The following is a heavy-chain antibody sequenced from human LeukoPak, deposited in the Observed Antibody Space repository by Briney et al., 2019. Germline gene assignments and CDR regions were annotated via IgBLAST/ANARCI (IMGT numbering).Heavy chain of an antibody. Sequence: PSETLSLTCTVSGGSISSTTYYWGWIRQPPGKGLKWIGSMSYRGTTYYNPSLKSRVTISVDTSKNQFSLKLSSVTAADTAVYYCARDPKVFRFGAHRDWYFDLWGRGTLVTVSS. V-gene: IGHV4-39*07. CDR1: GGSISSTTYY. CDR3: ARDPKVFRFGAHRDWYFDL. D-gene: IGHD3-10*01. CDR2: MSYRGTT. J-gene: IGHJ2*01.